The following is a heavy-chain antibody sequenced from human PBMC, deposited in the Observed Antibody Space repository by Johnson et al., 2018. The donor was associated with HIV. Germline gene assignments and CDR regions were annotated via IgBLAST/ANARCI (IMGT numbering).Heavy chain of an antibody. CDR1: GFTFDDYA. D-gene: IGHD3-3*01. J-gene: IGHJ3*02. Sequence: EVQLVESGGGLVQPGRSLRLSCAASGFTFDDYAMHWVRQAPGKGLEWVSGISWNSGSIVYADSVKGRFTISRDNAKNSLYLQMNSLRGDDTALYYCAKSWLEDAFDIWGQGTMVTVSS. CDR2: ISWNSGSI. V-gene: IGHV3-9*01. CDR3: AKSWLEDAFDI.